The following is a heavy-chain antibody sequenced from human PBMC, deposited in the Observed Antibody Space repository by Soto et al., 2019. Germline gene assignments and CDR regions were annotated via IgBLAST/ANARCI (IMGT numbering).Heavy chain of an antibody. CDR3: ARGRRSSTSCEWECGYWYFDL. CDR1: GYTFTGYY. J-gene: IGHJ2*01. Sequence: QVQLVQSGAEVKKPGASVKVSCKASGYTFTGYYMHWVRQAPGQGLEWMGWINPNSGGTNYAQKFQGRVTMNRDTSSSTAYLELSRLRSDGTAVYYCARGRRSSTSCEWECGYWYFDLWGRGTLGTVSS. CDR2: INPNSGGT. V-gene: IGHV1-2*02. D-gene: IGHD2-2*01.